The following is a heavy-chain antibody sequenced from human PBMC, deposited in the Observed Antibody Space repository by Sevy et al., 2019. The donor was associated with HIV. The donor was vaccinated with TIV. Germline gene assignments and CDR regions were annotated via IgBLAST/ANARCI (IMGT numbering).Heavy chain of an antibody. CDR1: GFTFSSYG. Sequence: GGSLRLSCAASGFTFSSYGMHWVRQAPGKGLEWVAFIRYDGSNKYYADSVKGRFTISRDNSKNTLYLQMNSLRAEDTAVYYCARSWEQQLHDAFDIWGQGTMVTVSS. D-gene: IGHD6-13*01. J-gene: IGHJ3*02. CDR3: ARSWEQQLHDAFDI. V-gene: IGHV3-30*02. CDR2: IRYDGSNK.